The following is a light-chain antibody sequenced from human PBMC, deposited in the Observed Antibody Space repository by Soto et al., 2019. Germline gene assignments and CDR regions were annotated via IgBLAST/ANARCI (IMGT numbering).Light chain of an antibody. CDR2: KAS. CDR1: QSVSSW. J-gene: IGKJ4*01. V-gene: IGKV1-5*03. Sequence: DIQMTQSPSTLSASVGDRVTITCRASQSVSSWLAWYQQKPGKAPDLLIYKASSLQSGVPSRFSGSGSGTEFTLTISRLQPDDVATYYCQHYNCYPLTFGGGTKVEIK. CDR3: QHYNCYPLT.